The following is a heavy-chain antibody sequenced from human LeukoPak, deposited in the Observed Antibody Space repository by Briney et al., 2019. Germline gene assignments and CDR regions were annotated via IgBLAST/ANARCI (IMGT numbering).Heavy chain of an antibody. CDR1: GYTFTSYG. D-gene: IGHD2-2*01. Sequence: GASVKVSCKASGYTFTSYGISWVRQAPGQGLEWMGRIIPIFGTANYAQKFQGRVTITTDESTSTAYMELSSLRSEDTAVYYCARDLGAPIVVVPAANYYYYYMDVWGKGTTVTVSS. CDR3: ARDLGAPIVVVPAANYYYYYMDV. V-gene: IGHV1-69*05. J-gene: IGHJ6*03. CDR2: IIPIFGTA.